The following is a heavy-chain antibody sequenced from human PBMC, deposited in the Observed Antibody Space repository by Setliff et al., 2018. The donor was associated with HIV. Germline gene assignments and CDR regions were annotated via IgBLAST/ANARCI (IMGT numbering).Heavy chain of an antibody. Sequence: SETLSLTCTVSGGSISNYYYSWIRQSPGKGLEWIGYIYHSGSTNYNPSLKSRVTISVDTSKNQFSLKLSSVTAADTAVYYCARVPPLKAFGGVISLYYFDYWGQGTLVTVSS. D-gene: IGHD3-16*02. CDR2: IYHSGST. J-gene: IGHJ4*02. CDR3: ARVPPLKAFGGVISLYYFDY. V-gene: IGHV4-59*12. CDR1: GGSISNYY.